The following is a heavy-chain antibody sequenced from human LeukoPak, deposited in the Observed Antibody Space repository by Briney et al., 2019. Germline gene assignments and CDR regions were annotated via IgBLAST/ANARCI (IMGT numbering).Heavy chain of an antibody. D-gene: IGHD6-19*01. CDR2: IYSGGSR. CDR1: GFTLSSND. CDR3: ARGWCSSGWNEYYFDY. J-gene: IGHJ4*02. Sequence: PGEALRLTCAASGFTLSSNDMSWGCHPPRKGLEWVSVIYSGGSRYYADYLKGRVTISSNNSNNTQYLQMKRLRAEAAAVYYGARGWCSSGWNEYYFDYWGQGTLVTVSS. V-gene: IGHV3-53*01.